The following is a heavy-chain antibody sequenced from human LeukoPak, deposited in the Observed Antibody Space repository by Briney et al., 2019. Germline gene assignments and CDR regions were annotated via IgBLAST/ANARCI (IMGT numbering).Heavy chain of an antibody. CDR1: GGTFSSYA. CDR3: ARDARITIFGVVIPDAFDI. D-gene: IGHD3-3*01. J-gene: IGHJ3*02. V-gene: IGHV1-69*13. Sequence: ASVKVSCKASGGTFSSYAISWVRQAPGLGLEWMGGIIPIFGTANYAQKFQGRVTITADESTSTAYMELSSLRSEDTAVYYCARDARITIFGVVIPDAFDIWGQGTMVTVSS. CDR2: IIPIFGTA.